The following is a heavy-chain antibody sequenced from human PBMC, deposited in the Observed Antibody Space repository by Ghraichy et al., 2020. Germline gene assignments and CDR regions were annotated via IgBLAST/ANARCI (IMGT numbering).Heavy chain of an antibody. J-gene: IGHJ4*02. V-gene: IGHV3-30*18. CDR1: GFTFSSYG. CDR2: ISYDGSNK. Sequence: GGSLRLSCAASGFTFSSYGMHWVRQAPGKGLEWVAVISYDGSNKYYADSVKGRFTISRDNSKNTLYLQMNSLRAEDTAVYYCAKPKKVAALSWCLDYWGQGTLVTVSS. D-gene: IGHD6-13*01. CDR3: AKPKKVAALSWCLDY.